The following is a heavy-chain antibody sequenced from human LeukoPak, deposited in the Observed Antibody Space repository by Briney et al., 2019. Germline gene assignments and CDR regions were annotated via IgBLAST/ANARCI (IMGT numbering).Heavy chain of an antibody. D-gene: IGHD5/OR15-5a*01. CDR2: ISAYNGNT. V-gene: IGHV1-18*01. CDR1: GYTFTSYG. CDR3: ARDIRDLVLYYFDY. Sequence: ASVKVSCKASGYTFTSYGISWVRQAPGQGLEWMGWISAYNGNTNYAQKLQGRVTMTTDTSTSTAYMELRSLRSDDTAVYYCARDIRDLVLYYFDYWGQGTLVTVSS. J-gene: IGHJ4*02.